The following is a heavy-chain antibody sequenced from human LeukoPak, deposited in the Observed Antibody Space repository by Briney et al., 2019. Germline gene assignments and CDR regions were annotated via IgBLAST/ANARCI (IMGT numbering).Heavy chain of an antibody. CDR1: GFTFSRYG. CDR3: ASIQWELLSNY. D-gene: IGHD1-26*01. CDR2: TSGSSGSTI. J-gene: IGHJ4*02. Sequence: GGSLRLSCKASGFTFSRYGMNWVRQAPGRGLEWLSYTSGSSGSTIYYAQSVRGRFTISRDDAKNTLYLQMNSLRADDTAVYFCASIQWELLSNYWGQGTLVTVSS. V-gene: IGHV3-48*01.